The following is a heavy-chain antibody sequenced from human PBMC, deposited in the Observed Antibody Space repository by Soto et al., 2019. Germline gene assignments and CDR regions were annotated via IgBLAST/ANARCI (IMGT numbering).Heavy chain of an antibody. CDR3: ARYLLSGSYPSAFDI. V-gene: IGHV4-31*03. D-gene: IGHD1-26*01. CDR2: IYYSGST. J-gene: IGHJ3*02. Sequence: QVQLQESGPGLVKPSQTLSLTCSVSGGSIRSGGYYWSWIRQHPGRGLEWIGYIYYSGSTYHNPSLKSRVSISVHTSKNQFSLKLTSVTAADTAVYYCARYLLSGSYPSAFDIWGQGTMVTVSS. CDR1: GGSIRSGGYY.